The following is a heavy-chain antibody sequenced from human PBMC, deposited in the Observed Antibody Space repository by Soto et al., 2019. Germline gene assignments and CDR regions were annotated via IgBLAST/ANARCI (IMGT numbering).Heavy chain of an antibody. CDR1: GYTFTTYG. CDR2: ISAYDGNT. J-gene: IGHJ4*02. CDR3: ARDPATAYSSSSFDY. D-gene: IGHD6-6*01. Sequence: QIQLVQSGAEVKKPGASVKVSCKASGYTFTTYGITWLRQAPGQGLEWMGWISAYDGNTNYAQKLQGRVSMTTDPSTNTAYMELRSLRSDDTAVYYCARDPATAYSSSSFDYWGQGTLVTVYS. V-gene: IGHV1-18*04.